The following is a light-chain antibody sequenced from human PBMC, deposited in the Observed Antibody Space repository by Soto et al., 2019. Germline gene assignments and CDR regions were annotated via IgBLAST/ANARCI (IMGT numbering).Light chain of an antibody. V-gene: IGKV1-9*01. Sequence: DIQLTQSPSSLSASVVDRVTITCRASQDSTKYLAWYQQKPGKAPNLLIYDASTLHSGVPSRFSGSGSGTDFTLTVSGLQPEDSATYYCQQLSSYPSTFGGGTKVDIK. CDR2: DAS. CDR3: QQLSSYPST. CDR1: QDSTKY. J-gene: IGKJ4*01.